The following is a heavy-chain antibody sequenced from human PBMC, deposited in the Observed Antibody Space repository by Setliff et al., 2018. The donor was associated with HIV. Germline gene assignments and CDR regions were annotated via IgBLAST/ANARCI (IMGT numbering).Heavy chain of an antibody. Sequence: SETLSLTCAVSGYSISSDYYWAWIRQSPGKGLDWIGSIHHSGTTYYNPSLKSRVTISVDTTTNQVSLQVNSVTAVDTAVYYCARVPHRVVGTTTLLYHFDYWGLGTLVTVSS. CDR1: GYSISSDYY. CDR2: IHHSGTT. CDR3: ARVPHRVVGTTTLLYHFDY. V-gene: IGHV4-38-2*01. D-gene: IGHD1-26*01. J-gene: IGHJ4*02.